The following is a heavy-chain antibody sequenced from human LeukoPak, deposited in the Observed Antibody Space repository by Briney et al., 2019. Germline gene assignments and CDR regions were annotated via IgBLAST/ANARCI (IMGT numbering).Heavy chain of an antibody. CDR2: IYYSGST. Sequence: SETLSLTCTVSGGSISSSSYYWGWIRQPPGKGLEWIGSIYYSGSTYYNPSLKSRVTISVGTSKNQFSLKLSSVTAADTAVYYCARVGDSSGYYSVNNWFDPWGQGTLVTVSS. V-gene: IGHV4-39*07. D-gene: IGHD3-22*01. CDR3: ARVGDSSGYYSVNNWFDP. CDR1: GGSISSSSYY. J-gene: IGHJ5*02.